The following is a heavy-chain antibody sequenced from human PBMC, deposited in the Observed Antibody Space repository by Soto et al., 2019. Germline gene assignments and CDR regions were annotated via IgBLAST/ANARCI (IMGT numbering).Heavy chain of an antibody. CDR1: GYTLTELS. D-gene: IGHD3-16*01. CDR2: FDPEDGET. Sequence: ASVKVSCKVSGYTLTELSMHWVRQAPGKGLEWMGGFDPEDGETIYAQKFQGRVTMTEGTSTDTAYMELSSLRSEDTAVYYCATDRLGYFGFDYWGQGTLVTVSS. CDR3: ATDRLGYFGFDY. J-gene: IGHJ4*02. V-gene: IGHV1-24*01.